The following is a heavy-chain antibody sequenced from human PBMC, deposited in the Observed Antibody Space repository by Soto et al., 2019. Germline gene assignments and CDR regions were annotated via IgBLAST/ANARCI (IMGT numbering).Heavy chain of an antibody. V-gene: IGHV1-46*03. CDR2: INPSGGST. Sequence: ASVKVSCKASGYTFTSYYMHWVRQAPGQGLEWMGIINPSGGSTSYAQKFQGRVTMTRDTSTSTVYMELSSLRSEDTAVYYCARGVPYCSCGSCFEDIDAFDIWGQGTMVTVSS. CDR3: ARGVPYCSCGSCFEDIDAFDI. CDR1: GYTFTSYY. D-gene: IGHD2-15*01. J-gene: IGHJ3*02.